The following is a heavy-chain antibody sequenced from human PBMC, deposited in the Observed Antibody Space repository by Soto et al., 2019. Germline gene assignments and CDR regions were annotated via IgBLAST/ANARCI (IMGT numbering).Heavy chain of an antibody. D-gene: IGHD3-3*01. CDR1: GGSISSSSYY. J-gene: IGHJ4*02. Sequence: SETLSLTCTVSGGSISSSSYYWGWIRQPPGKGLEWIGSIYYSGSTYYNPSLKSRVTISVDTSKNQFSLKRSSVTAADTAVYYCARHYPYVGDFWSGADFDYWAREPWSPSPQ. CDR3: ARHYPYVGDFWSGADFDY. CDR2: IYYSGST. V-gene: IGHV4-39*01.